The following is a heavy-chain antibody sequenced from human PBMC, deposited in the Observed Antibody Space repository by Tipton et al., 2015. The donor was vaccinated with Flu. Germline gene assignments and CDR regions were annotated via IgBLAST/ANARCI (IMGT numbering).Heavy chain of an antibody. V-gene: IGHV3-74*01. Sequence: SLRLSCAASGFAFSSYTMNWFRQAPGKGLEWVSRINSDGRTTVYADSVKGRFTISRDNAKNTLYLQMNNLRVDDTAVYYCAKDTRMSTIDYWGQGILVTVSS. J-gene: IGHJ4*02. CDR3: AKDTRMSTIDY. CDR2: INSDGRTT. CDR1: GFAFSSYT. D-gene: IGHD5/OR15-5a*01.